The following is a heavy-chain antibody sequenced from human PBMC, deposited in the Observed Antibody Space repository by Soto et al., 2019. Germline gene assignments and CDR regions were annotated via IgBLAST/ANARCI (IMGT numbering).Heavy chain of an antibody. CDR3: ARFLRRNWNSSDY. V-gene: IGHV4-30-4*01. CDR1: GGSISSGDYY. CDR2: IYDSGST. J-gene: IGHJ4*02. D-gene: IGHD1-20*01. Sequence: QVQLQESGPGLVKPSQTLSLTCTVSGGSISSGDYYWSWIRQPPGKGLEWIGYIYDSGSTYYNPSLKSRVTISVDTSKNQCSLKLSSVTAADTAVYYCARFLRRNWNSSDYWGQGTLVTVSS.